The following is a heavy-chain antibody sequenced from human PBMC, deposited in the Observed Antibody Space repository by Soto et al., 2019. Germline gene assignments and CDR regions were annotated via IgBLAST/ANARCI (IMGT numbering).Heavy chain of an antibody. V-gene: IGHV1-69*13. CDR1: GGTFSCYA. J-gene: IGHJ4*02. CDR2: IIPIFGTA. CDR3: ARAPVEMDYFDY. Sequence: SVKVSCTASGGTFSCYAISWVRQAPGQGLEWMGGIIPIFGTANYAQKFQGRVTITADESTSTAYMELSSLRSEDTAVYYCARAPVEMDYFDYWGQGTLVTVSS.